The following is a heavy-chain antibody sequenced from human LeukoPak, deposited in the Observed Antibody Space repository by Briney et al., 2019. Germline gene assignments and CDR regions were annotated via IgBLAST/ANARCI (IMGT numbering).Heavy chain of an antibody. D-gene: IGHD6-13*01. CDR3: ARDILATSIAAPYY. Sequence: SETLSLTCAVYGGSFSGYYWSWIHQPPGKGLEWIGSIFYSGRTYYNPSLKSRVTMSVDTSKNQFSLRLSSVNAADTAVYYCARDILATSIAAPYYWGQGTLVTVSS. CDR2: IFYSGRT. J-gene: IGHJ4*02. CDR1: GGSFSGYY. V-gene: IGHV4-34*12.